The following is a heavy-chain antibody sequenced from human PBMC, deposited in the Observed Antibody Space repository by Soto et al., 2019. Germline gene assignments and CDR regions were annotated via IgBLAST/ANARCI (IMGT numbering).Heavy chain of an antibody. D-gene: IGHD2-21*02. CDR1: GFRFSGHS. Sequence: GGSLTLSCVASGFRFSGHSMTWVRQSPGKGLQWIAYISSSSYNIYYSESVRGRFTVSRDNAKNALFLEMNSLRDDDTATYYCARLPKGSLVTAWGQGTRVTVSS. CDR3: ARLPKGSLVTA. CDR2: ISSSSYNI. V-gene: IGHV3-48*02. J-gene: IGHJ4*02.